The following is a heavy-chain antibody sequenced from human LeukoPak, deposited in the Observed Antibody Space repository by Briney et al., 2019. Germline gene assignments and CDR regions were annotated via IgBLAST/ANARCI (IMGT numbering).Heavy chain of an antibody. CDR1: GFTFSSFW. V-gene: IGHV3-7*01. CDR2: IKRYGSEK. D-gene: IGHD1-26*01. J-gene: IGHJ4*02. Sequence: AGGSLRLSCAASGFTFSSFWMSWVRQAPGKGLEWVANIKRYGSEKYYVDPVKGRFTISRDNAKNSLYLQMNSLRAEDTAVYYCARDWIALGATRLDYFDYWGQGTLVTVSS. CDR3: ARDWIALGATRLDYFDY.